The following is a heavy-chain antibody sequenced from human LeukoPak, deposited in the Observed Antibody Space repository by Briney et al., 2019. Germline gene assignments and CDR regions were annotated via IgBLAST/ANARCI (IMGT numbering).Heavy chain of an antibody. CDR2: ISSSGGTM. V-gene: IGHV3-11*04. CDR3: ARVAYCAGDCHHMDS. J-gene: IGHJ4*02. CDR1: GFTFSNAW. Sequence: GGSLRLSCAASGFTFSNAWMSWVRQAPGKGLEWVSYISSSGGTMYYADSVKGRFTISRDNAKNSLYLQMNSLRAEDTAVYYCARVAYCAGDCHHMDSWGQGTLVTVSS. D-gene: IGHD2-21*02.